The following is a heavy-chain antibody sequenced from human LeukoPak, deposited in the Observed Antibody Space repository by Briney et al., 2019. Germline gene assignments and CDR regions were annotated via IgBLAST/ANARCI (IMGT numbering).Heavy chain of an antibody. CDR3: ARGGGMLREGMNWFDP. Sequence: SETLSLTCTVSGGSISTYHWSWIRQSPGKGLDFIGYIHNSGSTNNSPSLKSRATILIDTSKNQFSLKLSSVTAADTAVYYCARGGGMLREGMNWFDPWGPGTLVTVSS. CDR1: GGSISTYH. V-gene: IGHV4-59*08. J-gene: IGHJ5*02. D-gene: IGHD3-10*01. CDR2: IHNSGST.